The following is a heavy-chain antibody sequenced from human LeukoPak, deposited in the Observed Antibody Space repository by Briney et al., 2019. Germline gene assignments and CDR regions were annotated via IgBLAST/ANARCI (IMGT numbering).Heavy chain of an antibody. CDR3: ARDVWFGDYRWFDP. V-gene: IGHV3-33*08. J-gene: IGHJ5*02. D-gene: IGHD3-10*01. CDR2: IRYDGSAY. CDR1: GFTFSSYA. Sequence: GGSLRLSCAASGFTFSSYAMSWVRQAPGKGLEWVAVIRYDGSAYSYADSVKGRFTISRDNSKNTLYLHMSSLRAEDTAVYFCARDVWFGDYRWFDPWGQGTLVTVSS.